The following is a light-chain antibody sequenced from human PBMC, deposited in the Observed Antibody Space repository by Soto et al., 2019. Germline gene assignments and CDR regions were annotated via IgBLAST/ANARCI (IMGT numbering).Light chain of an antibody. CDR3: HQYGASPPFT. Sequence: EIVLTQSPGTLSLSPGERATLSCRANQSVSSSFLAWYQQKPGQAPRLLISGTSNRATGIPDRFSGSGSGTDFTLTISSLDPEDFAVYYCHQYGASPPFTFGPGTRVDTK. V-gene: IGKV3-20*01. CDR2: GTS. CDR1: QSVSSSF. J-gene: IGKJ3*01.